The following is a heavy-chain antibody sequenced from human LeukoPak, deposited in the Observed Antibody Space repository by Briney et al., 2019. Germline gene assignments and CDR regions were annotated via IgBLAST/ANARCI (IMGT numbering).Heavy chain of an antibody. J-gene: IGHJ3*02. V-gene: IGHV3-48*02. CDR1: GFTFSSYR. CDR2: ISSSSTTI. CDR3: ARPRDGYNHGAFDI. Sequence: GSLRLSCAASGFTFSSYRMNWVRQAPGKGLEWVAYISSSSTTIYYADSLKGRCTISRDNAKNSLYLQMSSLRDEDTAVYYCARPRDGYNHGAFDIWGQGTMVTVSS. D-gene: IGHD5-24*01.